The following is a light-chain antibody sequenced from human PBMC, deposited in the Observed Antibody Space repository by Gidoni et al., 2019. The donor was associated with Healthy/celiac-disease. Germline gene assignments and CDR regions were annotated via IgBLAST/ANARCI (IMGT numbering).Light chain of an antibody. V-gene: IGKV1-39*01. CDR1: QSISSY. CDR2: AAS. CDR3: QQSYSTPGT. J-gene: IGKJ2*01. Sequence: DIQMTQSPSSLSASLGDRVTITCRASQSISSYLNWYQQKPGKAPKLLIYAASSLQSGVPSRFSGSGSGTDFTLTISSLQPEDFATYYCQQSYSTPGTFXXXTKLEIK.